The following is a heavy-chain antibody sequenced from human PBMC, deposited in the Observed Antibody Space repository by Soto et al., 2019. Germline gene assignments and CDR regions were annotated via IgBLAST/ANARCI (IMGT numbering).Heavy chain of an antibody. J-gene: IGHJ4*02. CDR1: GYTFTSYG. CDR3: ARGGVRYDFGDSRGDY. CDR2: ISAYNGNT. V-gene: IGHV1-18*01. D-gene: IGHD4-17*01. Sequence: QVQLVQSGAEVKKPGASVKVSCKASGYTFTSYGISWVRQAPGQGLEWMGWISAYNGNTNYAQKLQGRVTMTTDTSTSTAYVELRGLTSVDTAVYYCARGGVRYDFGDSRGDYWGQGTLVTVSS.